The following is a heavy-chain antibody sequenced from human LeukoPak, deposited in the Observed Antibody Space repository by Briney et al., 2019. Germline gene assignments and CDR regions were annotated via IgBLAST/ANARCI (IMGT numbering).Heavy chain of an antibody. D-gene: IGHD3-22*01. CDR3: ARQVKNFDF. Sequence: GESLKISCKGSGYSFASQWVAWVRQMPGKGLETMGIIYPGDSDTRYSPSFQGQVTISADKSITTAYLQWSSLKASDTAMYYCARQVKNFDFWGQGTLVTVSS. V-gene: IGHV5-51*01. CDR1: GYSFASQW. CDR2: IYPGDSDT. J-gene: IGHJ4*02.